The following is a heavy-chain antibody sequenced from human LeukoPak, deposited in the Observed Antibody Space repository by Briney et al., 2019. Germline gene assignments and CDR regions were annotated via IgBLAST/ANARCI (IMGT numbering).Heavy chain of an antibody. CDR2: IYSGGST. V-gene: IGHV3-66*01. Sequence: GGSLRLSCAASGFTVSSNYMSWVRQAPGKGLEWVSVIYSGGSTYYADSVKGRFTISRDNSKNTLYLQMNSLRAEDTAVYYCAKDRRQWLVGGPYYFDYWGQGTLVTVSS. J-gene: IGHJ4*02. D-gene: IGHD6-19*01. CDR1: GFTVSSNY. CDR3: AKDRRQWLVGGPYYFDY.